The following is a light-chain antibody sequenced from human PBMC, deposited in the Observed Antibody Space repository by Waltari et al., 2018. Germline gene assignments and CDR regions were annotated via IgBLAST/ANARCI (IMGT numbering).Light chain of an antibody. V-gene: IGKV1-5*03. CDR2: KAS. J-gene: IGKJ1*01. CDR3: QQYTHFPWT. CDR1: RTISAW. Sequence: DIQKTQSPSTMSASVGVRVTVTCRARRTISAWLAWYQQKPGKAPKLLSHKASALQSRVPPRVSGSGSGTEFTLTISSLQPYDFATYDCQQYTHFPWTLGQETKVEI.